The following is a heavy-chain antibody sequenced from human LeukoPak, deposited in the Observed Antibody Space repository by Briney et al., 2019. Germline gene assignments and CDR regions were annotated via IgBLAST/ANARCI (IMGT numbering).Heavy chain of an antibody. Sequence: PSETLSLTCTFSGGSISSGGYYWSWIRQHPGKGLGWNGYIYYSGSTYYNPSLKSRVTISVDTSKNQFSLKLSSVTAADTAVYYCARNRVDIVATIIDYWGQGTLVTVSS. V-gene: IGHV4-31*03. D-gene: IGHD5-12*01. J-gene: IGHJ4*02. CDR2: IYYSGST. CDR1: GGSISSGGYY. CDR3: ARNRVDIVATIIDY.